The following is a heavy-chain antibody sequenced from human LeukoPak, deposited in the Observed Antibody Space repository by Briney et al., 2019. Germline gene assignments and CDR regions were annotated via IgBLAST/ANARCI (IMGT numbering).Heavy chain of an antibody. CDR1: GGSFSGYY. V-gene: IGHV4-34*01. D-gene: IGHD2-2*02. CDR3: ARARLMYCSSTSCYKRGWFDP. Sequence: SETLSLTCAVYGGSFSGYYWSWIRQPPGKGLEWIGEINHSGNTNYNPSLKSRVTISVDTSKNQFSLKLSSVTAADTAVYYCARARLMYCSSTSCYKRGWFDPWGQGTLVTVSS. CDR2: INHSGNT. J-gene: IGHJ5*02.